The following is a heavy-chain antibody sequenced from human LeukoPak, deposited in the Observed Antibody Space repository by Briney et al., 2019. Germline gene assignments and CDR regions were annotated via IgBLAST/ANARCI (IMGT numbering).Heavy chain of an antibody. CDR1: GYTFTSYG. D-gene: IGHD6-19*01. Sequence: ASVKVSCKASGYTFTSYGISWVRQAPGQGLEWMGWISAYNGNTNYAQKLQGRVTMTTDTYTSTAYMELRSLRSDDTAVYYCARELPQWLVLDYWGQGTLVTVSS. J-gene: IGHJ4*02. CDR3: ARELPQWLVLDY. CDR2: ISAYNGNT. V-gene: IGHV1-18*01.